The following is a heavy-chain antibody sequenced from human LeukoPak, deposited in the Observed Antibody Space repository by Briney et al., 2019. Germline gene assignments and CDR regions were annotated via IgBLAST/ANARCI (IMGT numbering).Heavy chain of an antibody. Sequence: GGSLRLSCAASGFTVSSNYMSWVRQAPGKGLEWVSVIYSGGSTYYADSVKGRFTISRDNAKNSLYLQMNSLRGEDTAMYYCARGRCIDSSCVEYFQLWGQGTLVSVSS. CDR3: ARGRCIDSSCVEYFQL. V-gene: IGHV3-66*01. J-gene: IGHJ1*01. CDR2: IYSGGST. D-gene: IGHD3-9*01. CDR1: GFTVSSNY.